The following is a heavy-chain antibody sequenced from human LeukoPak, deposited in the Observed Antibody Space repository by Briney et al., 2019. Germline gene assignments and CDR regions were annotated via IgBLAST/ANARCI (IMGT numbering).Heavy chain of an antibody. V-gene: IGHV3-30-3*01. Sequence: GRSLRLSCAASGIXFSSYAMHWVRQAPGKGLEWVAVISYDGSNKYYADSVKGRFTISRDNSKNTLYLQMNSLRAEDTAVYFCARDARYYDILTGYPLFDYWGQGTLVTVSS. CDR2: ISYDGSNK. D-gene: IGHD3-9*01. CDR3: ARDARYYDILTGYPLFDY. J-gene: IGHJ4*02. CDR1: GIXFSSYA.